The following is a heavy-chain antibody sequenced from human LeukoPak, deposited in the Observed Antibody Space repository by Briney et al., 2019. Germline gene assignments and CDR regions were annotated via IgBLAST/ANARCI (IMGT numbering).Heavy chain of an antibody. D-gene: IGHD5-18*01. J-gene: IGHJ6*03. CDR3: ARRMRVETPTRTAMVNRYYYNYMDV. CDR1: GGSISSYY. CDR2: IYYSGST. Sequence: SETLSLTCTVSGGSISSYYWSWIRQPPGKGLEWIGYIYYSGSTNYNPSLKSRVTISVDTSKNQFSLKLSSVTAADTAVYYCARRMRVETPTRTAMVNRYYYNYMDVWGKGTTVTISS. V-gene: IGHV4-59*12.